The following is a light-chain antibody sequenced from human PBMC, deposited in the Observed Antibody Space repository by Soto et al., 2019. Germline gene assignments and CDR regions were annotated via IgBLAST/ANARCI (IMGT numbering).Light chain of an antibody. J-gene: IGKJ4*01. Sequence: DVQMTQSPSSLSAFVGDRVTITCRASKGIAPDVAWFKQKPGKVPKLLIYATSPLQSGVQSRVRGSGSGTDYTLTINSLQPEDVGTYYWQKYNSAALPFGGGTKLELK. CDR2: ATS. CDR3: QKYNSAALP. CDR1: KGIAPD. V-gene: IGKV1-27*01.